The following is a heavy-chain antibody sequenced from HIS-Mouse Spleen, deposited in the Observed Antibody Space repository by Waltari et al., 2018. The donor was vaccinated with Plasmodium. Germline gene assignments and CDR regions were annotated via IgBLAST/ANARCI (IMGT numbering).Heavy chain of an antibody. D-gene: IGHD3-9*01. V-gene: IGHV4-34*01. J-gene: IGHJ3*02. CDR2: INHSGST. CDR1: GGSFRGDA. CDR3: ARAPIRDAFDI. Sequence: QVQLQHRGAGLLKPSETLSLTCAVYGGSFRGDAWSWIRQPPGKWLEWIGEINHSGSTHYNPSLKSRVTISVDTSKNQFSLKLSSVTAADTAVYYCARAPIRDAFDIWGQGTMVTVSS.